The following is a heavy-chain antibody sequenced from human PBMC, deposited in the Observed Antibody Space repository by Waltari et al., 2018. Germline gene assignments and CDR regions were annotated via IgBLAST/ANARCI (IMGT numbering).Heavy chain of an antibody. CDR3: AKDISRDYYDSSGYYYD. Sequence: QVQLVESGGGVVQPGRSLRLSCAASGFTFSSYGMHWVRQAPGKGLEWVAVIWYDGSNKYYADSVKGRFTISRDNSKNTLYLQMNSLRAEDTAMYYCAKDISRDYYDSSGYYYDWGQGTLVTVSS. D-gene: IGHD3-22*01. CDR1: GFTFSSYG. CDR2: IWYDGSNK. J-gene: IGHJ4*02. V-gene: IGHV3-30*18.